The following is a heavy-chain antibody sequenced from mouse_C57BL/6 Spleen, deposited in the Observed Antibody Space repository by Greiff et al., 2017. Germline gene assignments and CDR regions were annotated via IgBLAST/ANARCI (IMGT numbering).Heavy chain of an antibody. Sequence: QVHVKQPGAELVKPGASVKMSCKASGYTFTSYWITWVKQRPGQGLEWIGDIYPGSGSTNYNEKFKSKATLTVDTSSSTAYMQLSSLTSEDSAVYYCARKEYYGKVNYAMYYWGQGTSVTVSS. CDR2: IYPGSGST. D-gene: IGHD2-1*01. V-gene: IGHV1-55*01. J-gene: IGHJ4*01. CDR1: GYTFTSYW. CDR3: ARKEYYGKVNYAMYY.